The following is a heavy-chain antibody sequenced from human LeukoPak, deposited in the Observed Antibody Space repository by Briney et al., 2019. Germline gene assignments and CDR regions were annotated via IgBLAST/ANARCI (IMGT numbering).Heavy chain of an antibody. CDR1: GGSISSYY. D-gene: IGHD6-13*01. CDR3: ASSRIAAAGTPPQPYYYYGMDV. CDR2: IYYSGST. Sequence: SETLSLTCTVSGGSISSYYWSWIRQPPGKGLEWIGYIYYSGSTNYNPSLKSRVTISVDTSKNQFSLKLSSVTAADTAVYYCASSRIAAAGTPPQPYYYYGMDVWGQGTTVTVSS. J-gene: IGHJ6*02. V-gene: IGHV4-59*01.